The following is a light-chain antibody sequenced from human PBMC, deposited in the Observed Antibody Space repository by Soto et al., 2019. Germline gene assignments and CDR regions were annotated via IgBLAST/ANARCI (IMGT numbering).Light chain of an antibody. CDR2: DAS. J-gene: IGKJ3*01. V-gene: IGKV3-11*01. CDR3: QQRSNWLFT. Sequence: EIVWTQSPATLSLSPGERATLSCRASQSVSSYLAWYQQKPGQAPRLLIYDASNRAPGIPARFSGSGSGTDFTLTISSLEPEDFAVYYCQQRSNWLFTFGPGTKVDIK. CDR1: QSVSSY.